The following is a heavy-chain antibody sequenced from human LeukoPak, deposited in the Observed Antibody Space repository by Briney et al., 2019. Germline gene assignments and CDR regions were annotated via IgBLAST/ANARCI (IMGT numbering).Heavy chain of an antibody. CDR1: GFTFSLHG. Sequence: GGSLRLSCTTSGFTFSLHGMHWVRQAPGKGLEWVPSISGGGSTNYADSVKARFTISRDNSKGTLYLQMNSLRADDTAVYYCVKGGAYGSGSYCDYWGQGTLVTVSS. V-gene: IGHV3-23*01. CDR3: VKGGAYGSGSYCDY. CDR2: ISGGGST. J-gene: IGHJ4*02. D-gene: IGHD3-10*01.